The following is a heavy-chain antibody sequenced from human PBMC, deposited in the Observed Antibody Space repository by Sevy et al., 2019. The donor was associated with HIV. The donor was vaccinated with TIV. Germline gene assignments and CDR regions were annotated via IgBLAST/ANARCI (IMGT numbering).Heavy chain of an antibody. J-gene: IGHJ3*02. CDR3: ARAQYSSGWYGRSAFDI. V-gene: IGHV3-21*01. Sequence: GGSLRLSCAASGFTFSSYSMNWVRQAPGKGLEWVSSISSSSSYIYYADSVKGRFTISRDNAKNSLYLQMNSLRAEDTAAYYCARAQYSSGWYGRSAFDIWGQGTMVTVSS. D-gene: IGHD6-19*01. CDR2: ISSSSSYI. CDR1: GFTFSSYS.